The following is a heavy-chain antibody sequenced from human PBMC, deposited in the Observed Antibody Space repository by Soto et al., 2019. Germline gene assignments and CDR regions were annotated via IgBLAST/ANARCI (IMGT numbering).Heavy chain of an antibody. J-gene: IGHJ6*01. V-gene: IGHV3-48*01. CDR2: INTDGDVR. CDR3: TRREVLDL. CDR1: EFTLSTSA. Sequence: GSLRLACKVSEFTLSTSAMNWVRQAPGKGLEWVSYINTDGDVRHYADSVKGRLTVSRDNAKNLVYLQMNNVGADDTAVSFCTRREVLDLWGQGTTVTVAS. D-gene: IGHD1-26*01.